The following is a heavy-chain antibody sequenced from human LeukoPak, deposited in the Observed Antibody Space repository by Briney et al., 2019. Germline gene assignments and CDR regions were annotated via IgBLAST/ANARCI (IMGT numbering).Heavy chain of an antibody. D-gene: IGHD3-22*01. CDR3: VRHTDRIRFAMDV. CDR2: VFHSGTT. J-gene: IGHJ6*02. CDR1: GGSISGSYSY. V-gene: IGHV4-39*01. Sequence: SETLSLTCTVSGGSISGSYSYLGWVREPPGEGLEWIGNVFHSGTTYYNPSLKSRLTTSVDTSKNLFSMRLSSVTAADTAVYYCVRHTDRIRFAMDVWGQGTTVTVSS.